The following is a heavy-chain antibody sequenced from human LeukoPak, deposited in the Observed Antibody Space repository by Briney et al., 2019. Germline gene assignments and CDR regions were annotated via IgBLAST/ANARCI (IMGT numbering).Heavy chain of an antibody. CDR1: GGPISSYY. D-gene: IGHD3-9*01. J-gene: IGHJ2*01. CDR3: AREPHYDLLTGYALGYLDL. Sequence: SETLSLTCTVSGGPISSYYWSWIRQPPGKGLEWIGNIYYSESTNYNPSLKSRVTISVDTSKNQFSLKLTSVTAADTAVYYCAREPHYDLLTGYALGYLDLWGRGTLLTVSS. V-gene: IGHV4-59*12. CDR2: IYYSEST.